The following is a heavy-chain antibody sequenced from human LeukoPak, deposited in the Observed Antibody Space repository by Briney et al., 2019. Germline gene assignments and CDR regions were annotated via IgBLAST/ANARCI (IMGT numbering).Heavy chain of an antibody. J-gene: IGHJ4*02. CDR1: GFTFSNYA. CDR2: ISGRGGST. D-gene: IGHD2-21*02. Sequence: GGSLRLSCAASGFTFSNYAMIWVRQAPGKGLEWGSSISGRGGSTYYAGSVKGRFTISRDNSKNTLSLQMDSLRSEDTAVYYCAKDSGVVVTAIPNYWGQGALVTVSS. V-gene: IGHV3-23*01. CDR3: AKDSGVVVTAIPNY.